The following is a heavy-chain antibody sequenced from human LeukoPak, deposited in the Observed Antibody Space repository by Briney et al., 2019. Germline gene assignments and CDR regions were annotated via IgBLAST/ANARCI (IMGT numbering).Heavy chain of an antibody. J-gene: IGHJ3*02. CDR1: GGSFSGYY. CDR2: INHSGST. Sequence: PSETLSLTCAVYGGSFSGYYWSWIRQPPGKGLEWIGEINHSGSTNYNPSLKSRVTISVDTSKNQFSLKLSSVTAADTAVYYCARGRGYSYGTYAFDIWGQGTMVTVSS. D-gene: IGHD5-18*01. V-gene: IGHV4-34*01. CDR3: ARGRGYSYGTYAFDI.